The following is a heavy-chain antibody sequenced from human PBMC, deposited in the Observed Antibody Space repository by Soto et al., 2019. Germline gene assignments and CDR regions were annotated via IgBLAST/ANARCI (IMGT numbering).Heavy chain of an antibody. CDR2: ISAYNGNT. CDR3: ARDPDYYYGSGSDNRLDP. Sequence: EASVKVSCKASGYTFTSYGISWVRQAPGQGLEWMGWISAYNGNTNYAQKLQGRVTMTTDTSTSTAYMELRSLRSDDTAVFYCARDPDYYYGSGSDNRLDPWGQGTLVTVSS. J-gene: IGHJ5*02. CDR1: GYTFTSYG. V-gene: IGHV1-18*01. D-gene: IGHD3-10*01.